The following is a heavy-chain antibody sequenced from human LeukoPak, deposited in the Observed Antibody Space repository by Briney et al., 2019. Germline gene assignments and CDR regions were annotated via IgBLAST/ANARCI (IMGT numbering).Heavy chain of an antibody. CDR1: GFAFSTFS. D-gene: IGHD2-15*01. CDR2: ISPTNRYI. Sequence: PGGSLRLSCAASGFAFSTFSMSWVRHAPGKGLGWDSSISPTNRYIYYAYSLKSRFSISRDDAVNSLYLQMNSLRAEDTAVYYCATPRTYYCSETSCYFDHWGQGTLVTVSS. CDR3: ATPRTYYCSETSCYFDH. J-gene: IGHJ4*03. V-gene: IGHV3-21*01.